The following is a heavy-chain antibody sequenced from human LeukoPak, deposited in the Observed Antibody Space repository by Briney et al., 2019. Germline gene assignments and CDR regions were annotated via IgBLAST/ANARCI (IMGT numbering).Heavy chain of an antibody. CDR1: GFTFSSYA. J-gene: IGHJ3*02. D-gene: IGHD5-12*01. V-gene: IGHV3-23*01. CDR3: AKDSWYDRLRQDAFDI. CDR2: ISGSGGST. Sequence: GGSLRLSCAASGFTFSSYAMSWVRQAPGKGLEWVSAISGSGGSTYYAESVKGRFTISRDNSKNTLYLQMNSLRAEDTAVYYCAKDSWYDRLRQDAFDIWGQGTMVTVSS.